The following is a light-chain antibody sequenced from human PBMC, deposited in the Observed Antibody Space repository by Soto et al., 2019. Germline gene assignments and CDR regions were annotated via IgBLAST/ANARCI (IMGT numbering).Light chain of an antibody. CDR1: QSLLLSNGYNY. J-gene: IGKJ5*01. Sequence: IVMTQSPLSLPVTPGEPASISCRSNQSLLLSNGYNYLDWYLQKPGQSPQLLIYLGSSRSSGVPDRFSGSGSGTDFTLKISRVEAEDVGVYYCMQALQIPSGITFGQGTRLEIK. V-gene: IGKV2-28*01. CDR3: MQALQIPSGIT. CDR2: LGS.